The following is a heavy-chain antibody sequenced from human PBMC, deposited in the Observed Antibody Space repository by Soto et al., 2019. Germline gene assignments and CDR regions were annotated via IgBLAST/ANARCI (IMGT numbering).Heavy chain of an antibody. V-gene: IGHV1-69*13. CDR1: GGPFSSYA. J-gene: IGHJ1*01. CDR2: IIPIFGTA. Sequence: VKVSCKASGGPFSSYAISWVRQAPGQGLEWMGGIIPIFGTANYAQKFQGRVTITADESTSTAYMELSSLRSEDTAVYYCASGSRGCYNLDYFQHWGQGTPVTVSS. D-gene: IGHD3-22*01. CDR3: ASGSRGCYNLDYFQH.